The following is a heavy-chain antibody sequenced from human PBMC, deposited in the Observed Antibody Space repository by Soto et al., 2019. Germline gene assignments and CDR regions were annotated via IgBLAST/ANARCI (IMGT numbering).Heavy chain of an antibody. Sequence: QVQLVQSGAEVKKPGSSVKVSCKASGGTFNVYTIIWVRQAPGQGLEWMGRIIPMLAITNYAQRFQGRVTLSGDTATTTAYMELSSVTSEDTAVYYCGLGSWSGETFDIWGQGTLVTVSS. D-gene: IGHD6-13*01. CDR2: IIPMLAIT. J-gene: IGHJ3*02. CDR1: GGTFNVYT. V-gene: IGHV1-69*02. CDR3: GLGSWSGETFDI.